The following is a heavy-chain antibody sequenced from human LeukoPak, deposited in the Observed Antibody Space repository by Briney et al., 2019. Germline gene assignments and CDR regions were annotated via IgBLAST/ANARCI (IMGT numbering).Heavy chain of an antibody. CDR1: GYTFTGYY. J-gene: IGHJ5*02. CDR2: INPNSGGT. CDR3: AREGQLRYFDWLPTPNWFDP. D-gene: IGHD3-9*01. Sequence: ASVKVSCKASGYTFTGYYMHWVRQAPGQGLEWMGRINPNSGGTSYAQKFQGRVTMTRDTSTSTVYMELSSLRSEDTAVYYCAREGQLRYFDWLPTPNWFDPWGQGTLVTVSS. V-gene: IGHV1-2*06.